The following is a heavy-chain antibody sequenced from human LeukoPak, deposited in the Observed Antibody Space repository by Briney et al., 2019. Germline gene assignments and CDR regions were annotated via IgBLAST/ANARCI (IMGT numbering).Heavy chain of an antibody. CDR2: IYYSGST. Sequence: SETLSLTCTVSGGSISSYYWSWIRQPPGKGLEWIGYIYYSGSTNYNPSLKSRVTISVDASKNQFSLKLSSVTAADTAVYYCARGLAVAANRYYFDYWGQGTLVTVSS. CDR1: GGSISSYY. J-gene: IGHJ4*02. CDR3: ARGLAVAANRYYFDY. D-gene: IGHD6-19*01. V-gene: IGHV4-59*01.